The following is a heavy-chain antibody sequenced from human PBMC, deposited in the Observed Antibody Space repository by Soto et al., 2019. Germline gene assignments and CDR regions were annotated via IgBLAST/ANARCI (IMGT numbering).Heavy chain of an antibody. V-gene: IGHV5-51*01. D-gene: IGHD4-17*01. Sequence: GECLRIPCTCSGYSFTSYWIGWVRQMPGKGLEWMGIIYPGDSDTRYSPSFQGQVTISADKSISTAYLQWSSLKASDTAMYYCASLFHDYGDYVDYYYYGMEVWGQGNTVPVSS. J-gene: IGHJ6*02. CDR2: IYPGDSDT. CDR3: ASLFHDYGDYVDYYYYGMEV. CDR1: GYSFTSYW.